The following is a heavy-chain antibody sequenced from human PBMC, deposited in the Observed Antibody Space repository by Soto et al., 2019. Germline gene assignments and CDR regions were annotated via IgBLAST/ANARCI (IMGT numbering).Heavy chain of an antibody. CDR1: GGSISSSSYY. CDR2: IYYSGST. Sequence: SETLSLTCTVSGGSISSSSYYWGWIRQPPGKGLEWIGSIYYSGSTYYNPSLKSRVTISVDTSKNQFSLKLSSVTAADTAVYYCARHPPYYDFYFDYWGQGTLVTVSS. D-gene: IGHD3-3*01. J-gene: IGHJ4*02. CDR3: ARHPPYYDFYFDY. V-gene: IGHV4-39*01.